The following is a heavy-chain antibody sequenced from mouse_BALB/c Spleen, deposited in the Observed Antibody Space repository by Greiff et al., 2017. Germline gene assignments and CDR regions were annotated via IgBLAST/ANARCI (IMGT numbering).Heavy chain of an antibody. CDR3: ARERDYGSSYAYAMDY. V-gene: IGHV5-17*02. CDR2: ISSGSSTI. D-gene: IGHD1-1*01. J-gene: IGHJ4*01. Sequence: EVKLVESGGGLVQPGGSRKLSCAASGFTFSSFGMHWVRQAPGKGLEWVAYISSGSSTIYYADTVKGRFTISRDNPKNTLFLQMTSLRSEDTAMYYCARERDYGSSYAYAMDYWGQGTSVTVSS. CDR1: GFTFSSFG.